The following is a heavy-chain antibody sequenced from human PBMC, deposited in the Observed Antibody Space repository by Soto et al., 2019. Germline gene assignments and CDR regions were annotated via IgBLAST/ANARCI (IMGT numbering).Heavy chain of an antibody. CDR3: AKDRGYCSGGSCYSSYYFDY. Sequence: EVQLLESGGGLVQPGGSLRLSCAASGFTFSSYAMSWVRQAPGKGLEGVSAIIGSGGSTYYADSVKGRFTISRDNSKNTLYLQMNSLRAEDTAVYYCAKDRGYCSGGSCYSSYYFDYWGQGTLVTVSS. J-gene: IGHJ4*02. CDR2: IIGSGGST. D-gene: IGHD2-15*01. V-gene: IGHV3-23*01. CDR1: GFTFSSYA.